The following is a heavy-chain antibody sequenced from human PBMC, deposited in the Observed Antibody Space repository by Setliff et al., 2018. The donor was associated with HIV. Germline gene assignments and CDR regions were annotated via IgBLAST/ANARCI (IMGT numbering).Heavy chain of an antibody. Sequence: ASVKVSCKASGYTFTSYYMHWVRQAPGQGLEWMGIINPSGGSTTYAQKFQGRVTMTRDTSTSTVYMEVSSLRSEDTAVYYCARGYGAAGGGYWGQGTLVTVSS. J-gene: IGHJ4*02. D-gene: IGHD6-25*01. CDR3: ARGYGAAGGGY. CDR1: GYTFTSYY. CDR2: INPSGGST. V-gene: IGHV1-46*01.